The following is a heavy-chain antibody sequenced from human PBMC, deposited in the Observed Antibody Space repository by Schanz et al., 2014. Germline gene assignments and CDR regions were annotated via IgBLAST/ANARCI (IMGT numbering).Heavy chain of an antibody. D-gene: IGHD6-19*01. CDR1: GYTFVSYS. V-gene: IGHV1-2*04. Sequence: QVQLVQSGAEVKKPGASVKVSCKASGYTFVSYSMHWVRQAPGQGLEWMGWINPNSGDTNYAQKLQGWVTMTRDTSISTAYMELRSLRSDDTAVYYCARGGYSSGWYDRDIAHFDYWGQGTLVTVSS. CDR3: ARGGYSSGWYDRDIAHFDY. J-gene: IGHJ4*02. CDR2: INPNSGDT.